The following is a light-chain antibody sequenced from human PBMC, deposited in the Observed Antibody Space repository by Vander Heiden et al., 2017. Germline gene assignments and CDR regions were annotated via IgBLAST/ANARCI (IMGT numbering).Light chain of an antibody. CDR3: QQYGSPST. Sequence: EIVLTQSPGTLSLSPGERATLSCRASQSVSSSYLAWYQQKPGQAPRLLIYGVSSRATGIPDRFSGSGSGTDFTLTISRLEPEDFAVYYCQQYGSPSTFGQGTKLEIK. J-gene: IGKJ2*02. CDR1: QSVSSSY. V-gene: IGKV3-20*01. CDR2: GVS.